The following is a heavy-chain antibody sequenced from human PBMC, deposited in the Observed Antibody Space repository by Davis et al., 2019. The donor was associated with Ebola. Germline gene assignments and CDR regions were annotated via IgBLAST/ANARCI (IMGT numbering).Heavy chain of an antibody. V-gene: IGHV3-11*01. Sequence: GESLKISCAASGFTFSDYYMSWIRQAPGKGLEWVSYISSSGSTIYYADSVKGRFTISRDNAKNSLYLQMNSLRAEDTAVYYCARVVGRGLGYCSGGSCALDYWGQGTLVTVSS. J-gene: IGHJ4*02. D-gene: IGHD2-15*01. CDR2: ISSSGSTI. CDR3: ARVVGRGLGYCSGGSCALDY. CDR1: GFTFSDYY.